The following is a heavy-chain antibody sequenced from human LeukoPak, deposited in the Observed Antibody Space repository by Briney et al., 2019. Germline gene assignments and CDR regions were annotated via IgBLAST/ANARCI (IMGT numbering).Heavy chain of an antibody. CDR3: ARDGGSGYYPLPLDY. Sequence: SQTLSLTCTVSGGSISSGDYYWSWIRQPPGKGLEWIGYIYYSGSTYYKPYLKSRVTISVDTSKNQFSLKLSSVTAADTAVYYCARDGGSGYYPLPLDYWGQGTLVTVSS. CDR2: IYYSGST. CDR1: GGSISSGDYY. V-gene: IGHV4-30-4*01. D-gene: IGHD3-22*01. J-gene: IGHJ4*02.